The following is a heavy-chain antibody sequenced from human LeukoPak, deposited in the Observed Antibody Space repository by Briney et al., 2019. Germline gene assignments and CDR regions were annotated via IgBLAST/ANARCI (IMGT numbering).Heavy chain of an antibody. J-gene: IGHJ3*02. CDR2: INPNSGGT. CDR3: ARGGGRVYYYDAFDI. CDR1: GYTFSGYY. V-gene: IGHV1-2*02. D-gene: IGHD3-10*01. Sequence: ASVKVSCKASGYTFSGYYMHWVRQAPGQGLEWMGWINPNSGGTKYAQKFQGRVTMTRDTSISTAYMELSRLRSDDPAVYYCARGGGRVYYYDAFDIWGQGTMVTVSS.